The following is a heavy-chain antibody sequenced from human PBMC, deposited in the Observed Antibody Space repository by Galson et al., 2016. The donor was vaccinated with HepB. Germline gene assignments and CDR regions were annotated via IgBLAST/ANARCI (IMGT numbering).Heavy chain of an antibody. V-gene: IGHV1-69*10. CDR2: IIPMLGIT. D-gene: IGHD6-6*01. Sequence: SVKVSCKASGGTFSSYAFSWVRQAPGQGLEWMGGIIPMLGITNYAQKFQGRVTITADKSTSTSYMELSSLRSDDTAVYYCVILSSSSRDFDFWGQGTLVTVSP. CDR3: VILSSSSRDFDF. CDR1: GGTFSSYA. J-gene: IGHJ4*02.